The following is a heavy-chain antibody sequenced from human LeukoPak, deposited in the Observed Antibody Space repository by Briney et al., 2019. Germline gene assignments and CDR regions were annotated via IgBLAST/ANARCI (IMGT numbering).Heavy chain of an antibody. D-gene: IGHD6-13*01. J-gene: IGHJ4*02. CDR3: AKSRYSSSWYRDFDY. CDR2: IKQDGSAK. V-gene: IGHV3-7*03. Sequence: GGSLRLSCAASGFTFSRHWMYWVRQAPGKGLEWVANIKQDGSAKPYVDSVKGRFTISRDNAKNSLFLQMNSLRAEDTAVYYCAKSRYSSSWYRDFDYWGQGTLVTVSS. CDR1: GFTFSRHW.